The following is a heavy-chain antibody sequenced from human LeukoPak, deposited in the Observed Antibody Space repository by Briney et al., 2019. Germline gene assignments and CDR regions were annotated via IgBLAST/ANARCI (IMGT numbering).Heavy chain of an antibody. CDR2: INSHGTST. V-gene: IGHV3-74*01. D-gene: IGHD3-22*01. J-gene: IGHJ3*02. CDR3: AGSLVGDGRGYDAFDI. CDR1: GFTFSIYW. Sequence: GGSLRLSCAASGFTFSIYWMSWVRQGPGKGLVWVSRINSHGTSTNYADSVKGRFTVSRDNSKNTLYLQMNSLRVEDTAVYYCAGSLVGDGRGYDAFDIWGQGTMVTVSP.